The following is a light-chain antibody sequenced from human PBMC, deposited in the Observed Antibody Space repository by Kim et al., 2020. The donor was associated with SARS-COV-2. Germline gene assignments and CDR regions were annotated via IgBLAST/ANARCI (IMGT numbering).Light chain of an antibody. CDR2: GAS. CDR1: QSVSSSY. Sequence: LSPGERATLSCRASQSVSSSYLAWYQQKAGQAPRLLIYGASSRATGIPDRFSGSGSGTDFTLTISRLEPEDFAVYYCQQYGSSPRTFGQGTKVDIK. CDR3: QQYGSSPRT. V-gene: IGKV3-20*01. J-gene: IGKJ1*01.